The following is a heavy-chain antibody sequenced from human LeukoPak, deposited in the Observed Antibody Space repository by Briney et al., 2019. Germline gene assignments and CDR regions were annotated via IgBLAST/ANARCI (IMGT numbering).Heavy chain of an antibody. CDR2: INPNSGGT. CDR1: AYTFTLYY. Sequence: ASVKVSCKASAYTFTLYYMHWVRQAPGQGLEWMGWINPNSGGTNYAQKFQGRVTMTRYTSTSTTYMELSRLRSDDTAVYYCGSSRMFALFDYWGQGTLVTVSS. V-gene: IGHV1-2*02. D-gene: IGHD3-10*02. CDR3: GSSRMFALFDY. J-gene: IGHJ4*02.